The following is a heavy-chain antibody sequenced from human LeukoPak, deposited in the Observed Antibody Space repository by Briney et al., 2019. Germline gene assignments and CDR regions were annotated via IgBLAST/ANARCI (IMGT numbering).Heavy chain of an antibody. J-gene: IGHJ3*02. CDR2: INPNSGGT. Sequence: ASVKVSCKASGYTFTGYYMHWVRQATGQGLEWMGWINPNSGGTNYAQKFQGRVTMTRDTSISTAYMELSRLRSDDTAVYYCANYGGNSGAFDIWGQGTMVTVSS. D-gene: IGHD4-23*01. CDR3: ANYGGNSGAFDI. V-gene: IGHV1-2*02. CDR1: GYTFTGYY.